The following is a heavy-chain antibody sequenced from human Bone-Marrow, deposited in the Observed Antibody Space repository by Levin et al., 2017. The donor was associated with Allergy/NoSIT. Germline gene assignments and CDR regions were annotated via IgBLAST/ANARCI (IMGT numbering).Heavy chain of an antibody. CDR1: GFSFGDYA. D-gene: IGHD4-23*01. J-gene: IGHJ4*02. Sequence: GGSLRLSCTVSGFSFGDYAMGWFRQAPGKGLEWVGLIRSTPYGGGTTENAASVQGRFTISRDDSKRTAYLQMNSLKTEDTAVYYCARARWITTGHFFDYWGQGTLVTVSS. V-gene: IGHV3-49*03. CDR3: ARARWITTGHFFDY. CDR2: IRSTPYGGGTT.